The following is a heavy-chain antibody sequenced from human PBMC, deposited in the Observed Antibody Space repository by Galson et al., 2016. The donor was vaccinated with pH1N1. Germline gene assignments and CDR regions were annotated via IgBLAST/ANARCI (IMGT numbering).Heavy chain of an antibody. Sequence: SVKVSCKASGGTFSTSSISWVRQAPGQGLEWMGGIIPIFDTTNYAQEFQGRVTITADESTSTVYMELRSLRSEDTAVYYCATKTLTNRDRNCFEYGMDVWGQGTTVTVSS. V-gene: IGHV1-69*13. CDR1: GGTFSTSS. CDR2: IIPIFDTT. CDR3: ATKTLTNRDRNCFEYGMDV. D-gene: IGHD1-14*01. J-gene: IGHJ6*02.